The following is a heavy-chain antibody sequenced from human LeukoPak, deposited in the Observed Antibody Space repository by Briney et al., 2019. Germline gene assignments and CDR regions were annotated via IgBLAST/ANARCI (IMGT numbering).Heavy chain of an antibody. D-gene: IGHD3-10*01. CDR3: ARHPSYVHYGSGSYYPVRSNWFDP. Sequence: SETLSLTCAVYGGSFSGYYWSWIRQPPGKGLEWIGEINHSGSTNYNPSLKSRVTISVDTSKNQFSLKLSSVTAADTAVYYCARHPSYVHYGSGSYYPVRSNWFDPWGQGTLVTVSS. CDR1: GGSFSGYY. CDR2: INHSGST. J-gene: IGHJ5*02. V-gene: IGHV4-34*01.